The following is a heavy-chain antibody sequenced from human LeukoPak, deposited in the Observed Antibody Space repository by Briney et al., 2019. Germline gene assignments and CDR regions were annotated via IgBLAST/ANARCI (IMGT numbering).Heavy chain of an antibody. J-gene: IGHJ4*02. V-gene: IGHV3-30*18. CDR3: AKDMQQWLALDY. CDR2: ISYDERYK. CDR1: GFTFSTYG. D-gene: IGHD6-19*01. Sequence: GGSLRLSCAASGFTFSTYGMHWVRQAPGKGLEWVALISYDERYKSYADSVKGRFTISRDNSKNTLSLQMNSLRAEDTAVYYCAKDMQQWLALDYWGQGTLVTVSS.